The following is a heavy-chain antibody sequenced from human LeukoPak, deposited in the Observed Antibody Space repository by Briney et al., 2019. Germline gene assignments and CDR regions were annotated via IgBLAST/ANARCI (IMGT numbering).Heavy chain of an antibody. CDR2: VIVTGTT. Sequence: SETLSLTCAVSGDSISCCYWTWIRQSAGRGLEWIGRVIVTGTTNYNPSLQGRVTMSVDRSKSQFSLRLSSVTAADTAVYYCVRQGYNYGAFNAWGQGTLVTVSS. J-gene: IGHJ4*02. D-gene: IGHD5-18*01. V-gene: IGHV4-4*07. CDR1: GDSISCCY. CDR3: VRQGYNYGAFNA.